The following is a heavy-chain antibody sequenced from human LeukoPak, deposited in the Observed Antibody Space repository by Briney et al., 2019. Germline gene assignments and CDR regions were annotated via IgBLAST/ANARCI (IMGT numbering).Heavy chain of an antibody. CDR1: GFTFSSYA. V-gene: IGHV3-23*01. CDR3: AKYRSAWSFDY. CDR2: ISGNGGST. J-gene: IGHJ4*02. Sequence: GGSLRLSCAASGFTFSSYAMTWVRQAPGKGLEWVSAISGNGGSTNYADSVKGRFTISKDNSMNTLYLQVNSLRAEDTAVYYCAKYRSAWSFDYWGQGTLVIVSS. D-gene: IGHD6-13*01.